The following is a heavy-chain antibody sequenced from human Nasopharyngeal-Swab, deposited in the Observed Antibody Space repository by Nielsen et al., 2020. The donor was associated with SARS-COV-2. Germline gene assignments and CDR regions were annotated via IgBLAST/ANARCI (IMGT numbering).Heavy chain of an antibody. Sequence: GGSLTLSCGASDFTFSNYWMSWVRQDPGKGLEWVANINHDGSQKYYVDSVKGRFTISRDNAKNSLYLQMNSLIAEDTAVYYCARGPAYCGGDCYFDYWGQGTLVTVSS. V-gene: IGHV3-7*01. CDR1: DFTFSNYW. CDR3: ARGPAYCGGDCYFDY. D-gene: IGHD2-21*02. J-gene: IGHJ4*02. CDR2: INHDGSQK.